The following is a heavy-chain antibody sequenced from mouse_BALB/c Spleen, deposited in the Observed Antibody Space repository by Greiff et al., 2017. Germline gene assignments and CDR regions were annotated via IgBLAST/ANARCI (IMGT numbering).Heavy chain of an antibody. CDR2: IWAGGST. V-gene: IGHV2-9*02. J-gene: IGHJ4*01. D-gene: IGHD1-1*01. CDR1: GFSLTSYG. Sequence: VMLVESGPGLVAPSQSLSITCTVSGFSLTSYGVHWVRQPPGKGLEWLGVIWAGGSTNYNSALMSRLSISKDNSKSQVFLKMNSLQTDDTAMYYCARVYGSSYDYAMDYWGQGTSVTVSS. CDR3: ARVYGSSYDYAMDY.